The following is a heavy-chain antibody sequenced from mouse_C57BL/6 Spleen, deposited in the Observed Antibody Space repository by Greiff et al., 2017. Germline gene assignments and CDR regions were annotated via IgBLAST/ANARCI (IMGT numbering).Heavy chain of an antibody. CDR1: GFTFSSYG. V-gene: IGHV5-6*01. J-gene: IGHJ4*01. CDR3: ARSYGYDGDGVMDY. Sequence: EVQLVESGGDLVKPGGSLKLSCAASGFTFSSYGMSWVRQTPDKRLEWVATISSGGSYTYYPDSVKGRFTLSRDNAKNTLYLQMSSLKSEDTAMYYCARSYGYDGDGVMDYWGQGTSVTVSS. D-gene: IGHD2-2*01. CDR2: ISSGGSYT.